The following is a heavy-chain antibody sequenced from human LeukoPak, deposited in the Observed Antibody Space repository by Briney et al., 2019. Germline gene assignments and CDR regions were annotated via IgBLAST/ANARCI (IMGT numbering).Heavy chain of an antibody. CDR3: ASTDRIPYYDFWSGYYHQQPFDY. CDR2: ISSSSSYI. J-gene: IGHJ4*02. V-gene: IGHV3-21*01. Sequence: GGSLRLSCAASGFTFSSYSMNWVRQAPGKGLEWVSSISSSSSYIYYADSVKGRFTISRDNAKNSLYLQMNSLRAEDTAVYYCASTDRIPYYDFWSGYYHQQPFDYWGQGTLVTVSS. D-gene: IGHD3-3*01. CDR1: GFTFSSYS.